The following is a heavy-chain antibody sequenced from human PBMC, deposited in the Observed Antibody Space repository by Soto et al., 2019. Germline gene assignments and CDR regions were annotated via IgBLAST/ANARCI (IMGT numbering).Heavy chain of an antibody. CDR2: ITFTGVST. Sequence: EAQLLESGGDLVQPGGSLRLSCAASEFSFDDYAMSWVRQAPGKGLEWVSSITFTGVSTYYADSVKGRFTISRDNSKDTLYLQMNNLRAEDTAIYYCAKASVWYPYFDSWGQGTLVTVSS. CDR1: EFSFDDYA. CDR3: AKASVWYPYFDS. D-gene: IGHD6-13*01. J-gene: IGHJ4*02. V-gene: IGHV3-23*01.